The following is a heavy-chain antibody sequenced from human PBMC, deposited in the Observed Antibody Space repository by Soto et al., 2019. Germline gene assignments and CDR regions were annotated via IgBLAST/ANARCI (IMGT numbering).Heavy chain of an antibody. CDR2: ISAHNGNT. J-gene: IGHJ4*02. V-gene: IGHV1-18*01. Sequence: QIHLVQSGAEVKKPEASVKVSCKASGYTFNSYGITWVRQAPGQGHEWMGWISAHNGNTDYAQKLQGRVIVTRDTSTSTAYMELRSLRSDDTAVYYCARGRYGDYWGQGALVTVSS. D-gene: IGHD1-1*01. CDR3: ARGRYGDY. CDR1: GYTFNSYG.